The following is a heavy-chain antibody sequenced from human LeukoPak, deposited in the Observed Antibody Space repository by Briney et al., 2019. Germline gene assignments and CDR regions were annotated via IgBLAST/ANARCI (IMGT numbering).Heavy chain of an antibody. CDR1: EFTFSTYS. J-gene: IGHJ3*02. CDR2: ISSGSTYI. CDR3: ARDSHSCRGCAFDI. Sequence: GGSLRLSCAASEFTFSTYSMNWVRQAPGKGLEWVSSISSGSTYIYYADSVKGRFTISRDNAKNSLYLQMNSLRAEDTALYYCARDSHSCRGCAFDIWGQGTMVSVSS. D-gene: IGHD1-26*01. V-gene: IGHV3-21*01.